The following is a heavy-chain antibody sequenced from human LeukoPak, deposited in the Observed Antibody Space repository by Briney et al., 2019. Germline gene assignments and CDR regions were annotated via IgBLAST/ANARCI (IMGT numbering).Heavy chain of an antibody. CDR2: INHSGST. D-gene: IGHD3-10*01. J-gene: IGHJ4*02. Sequence: SETLSLTXAVYGGSFSGYYWSWIRQPPGKGLEWIGEINHSGSTNYNPSLKSRVTISVDTSKNQFSLKLSSVTAADTAVYYCARMGITMVRGVIGYWGQGTLVTVSS. V-gene: IGHV4-34*01. CDR1: GGSFSGYY. CDR3: ARMGITMVRGVIGY.